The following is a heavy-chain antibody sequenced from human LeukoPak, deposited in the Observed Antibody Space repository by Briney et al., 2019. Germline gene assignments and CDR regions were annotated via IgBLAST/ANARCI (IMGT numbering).Heavy chain of an antibody. J-gene: IGHJ6*02. Sequence: GGSLRLSCAASGLTFSDFWMSWVRQAPGKGLEWVAQINRDASEESYVDSVKGRFTISRDNAKSSLYLQMNSLRDEDTAVYYCARGHHGLGVWGQGTTVTVSS. CDR3: ARGHHGLGV. V-gene: IGHV3-7*01. CDR2: INRDASEE. CDR1: GLTFSDFW.